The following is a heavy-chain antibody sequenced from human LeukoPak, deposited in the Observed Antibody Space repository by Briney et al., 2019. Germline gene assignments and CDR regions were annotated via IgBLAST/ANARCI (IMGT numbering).Heavy chain of an antibody. V-gene: IGHV1-24*01. CDR3: ATELRSGYFDY. CDR2: FDPEDDER. CDR1: GYTLSELS. D-gene: IGHD3-22*01. Sequence: ASVKVSCKVSGYTLSELSMHWERQAPGKGLEWMGGFDPEDDERVYAQKFQGRVTMTEDTSTDTAYMELSSLRSEDTAIYYCATELRSGYFDYWGQGTLVTVSS. J-gene: IGHJ4*02.